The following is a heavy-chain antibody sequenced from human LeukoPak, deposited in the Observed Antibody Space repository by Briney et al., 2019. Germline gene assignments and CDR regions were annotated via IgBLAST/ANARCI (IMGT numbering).Heavy chain of an antibody. CDR3: AKAVRWFGELDLYYFDY. CDR1: GFTFDDYA. J-gene: IGHJ4*02. V-gene: IGHV3-9*01. CDR2: ISWNSGSI. D-gene: IGHD3-10*01. Sequence: PGKSLRLSCAASGFTFDDYAMQWVRQAPGKGLEWVSGISWNSGSIGYADSVKGRFTISRDNAKNSLYLQMNSLRAEDTALYYCAKAVRWFGELDLYYFDYWGQGTLVTVSS.